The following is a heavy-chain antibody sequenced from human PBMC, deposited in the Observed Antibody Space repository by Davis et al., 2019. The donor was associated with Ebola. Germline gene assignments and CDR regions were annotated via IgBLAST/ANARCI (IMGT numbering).Heavy chain of an antibody. D-gene: IGHD3-16*01. J-gene: IGHJ5*02. CDR1: GASISTHSY. CDR2: IYHSGST. Sequence: PSETLSLTCAVSGASISTHSYWTWVRQSPTEGLQWIGDIYHSGSTNYNPSLTSRVTMSVDKSKNQFSLNVNSVTAADTAVYYCAAYGGTSPWGQGTLVTVS. V-gene: IGHV4-4*02. CDR3: AAYGGTSP.